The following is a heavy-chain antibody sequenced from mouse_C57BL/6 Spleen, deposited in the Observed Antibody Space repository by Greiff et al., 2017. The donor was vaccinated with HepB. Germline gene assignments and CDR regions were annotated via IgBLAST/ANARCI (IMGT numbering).Heavy chain of an antibody. CDR2: ISYSGST. Sequence: EVKLQESGPGLAKPSQTLSLTCSVTGYSITSDYWNWIRQFPGNKLEYMGYISYSGSTYYNPSLKSRISITRDTSKNQYYLQLNSVTTEDTATYYCARYLWLRRDWYFDVWGTGTTVTVSS. CDR3: ARYLWLRRDWYFDV. D-gene: IGHD2-2*01. CDR1: GYSITSDY. J-gene: IGHJ1*03. V-gene: IGHV3-8*01.